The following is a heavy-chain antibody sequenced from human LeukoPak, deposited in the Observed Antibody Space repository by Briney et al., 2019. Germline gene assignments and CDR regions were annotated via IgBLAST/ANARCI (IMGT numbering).Heavy chain of an antibody. CDR3: ARDHNNHFDY. V-gene: IGHV4-31*03. CDR1: GGSISSGGYY. Sequence: SETLSLTCTVSGGSISSGGYYWSWIRQHPGKGLEWIGYIYYSGSTYYNPSLKSRVTISVDTSKNQFSLKLSSVTAADTAVYYCARDHNNHFDYWGQETLVTVSS. J-gene: IGHJ4*02. D-gene: IGHD1-14*01. CDR2: IYYSGST.